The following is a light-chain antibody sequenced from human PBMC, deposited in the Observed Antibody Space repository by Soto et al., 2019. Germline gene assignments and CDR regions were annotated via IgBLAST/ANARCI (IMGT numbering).Light chain of an antibody. V-gene: IGKV1-39*01. CDR2: AAS. J-gene: IGKJ4*01. CDR3: QQSISAPLT. Sequence: DIQMTQSPSSPSASVGDRVTITCRASQSVTMYLNWYQQKPGKAPKLLIYAASSLQSGVPSRFSGSGSGTDFTLTISSLQPEDSASYFCQQSISAPLTFGGGTKVEIK. CDR1: QSVTMY.